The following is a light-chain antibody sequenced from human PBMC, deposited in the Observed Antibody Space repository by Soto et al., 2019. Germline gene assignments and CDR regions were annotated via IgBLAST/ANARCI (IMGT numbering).Light chain of an antibody. J-gene: IGLJ1*01. V-gene: IGLV1-47*02. CDR1: NANIGNNF. CDR3: VSWDDSLSGLV. Sequence: QLVLTQPPSASGTPGQRVTISCSGRNANIGNNFVCWYQQLPGTAPKLLLYSNDQRPSGVPDRFSGSKSGTSASLAISGLRSEDEGDYYCVSWDDSLSGLVFGTGTKLTVL. CDR2: SND.